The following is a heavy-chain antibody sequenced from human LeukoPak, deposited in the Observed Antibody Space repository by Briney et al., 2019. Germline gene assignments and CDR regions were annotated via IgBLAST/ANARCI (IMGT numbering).Heavy chain of an antibody. CDR1: GFTFSSYE. Sequence: GGSLRLSCAASGFTFSSYEMNWVRQAPGKGLEWVSYISDSGSTKYYADSVKGRFTISRDNAKNSVYLQMKSLRAEDTAVYYCVREGYYDSSGYLGVFDYWGQGTLVTVSS. V-gene: IGHV3-48*03. J-gene: IGHJ4*02. D-gene: IGHD3-22*01. CDR3: VREGYYDSSGYLGVFDY. CDR2: ISDSGSTK.